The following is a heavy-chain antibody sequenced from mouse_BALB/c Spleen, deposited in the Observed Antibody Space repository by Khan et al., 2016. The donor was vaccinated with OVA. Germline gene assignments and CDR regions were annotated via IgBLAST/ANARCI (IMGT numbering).Heavy chain of an antibody. D-gene: IGHD2-1*01. V-gene: IGHV5-9-3*01. J-gene: IGHJ3*01. Sequence: EVELVESGGGLVKPGGSLKLSCAASGFTFSTYAMSWVRQTPEKRLEWVATISSDGDYTYFPDNVTGRFTISSDNAKNTLCLQMTSLRSEDTAMYYCARSPYGNFAYWGQVTLVTVSA. CDR3: ARSPYGNFAY. CDR1: GFTFSTYA. CDR2: ISSDGDYT.